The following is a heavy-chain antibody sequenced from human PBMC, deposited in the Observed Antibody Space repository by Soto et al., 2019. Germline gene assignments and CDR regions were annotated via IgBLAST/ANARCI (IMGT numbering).Heavy chain of an antibody. CDR2: MNSDGSTT. CDR1: GFTFANHW. V-gene: IGHV3-74*01. D-gene: IGHD3-3*01. Sequence: PGGSMRLSCAVSGFTFANHWMHWVRQAPGKGLEWVSRMNSDGSTTDYADSVKGRFTVSRDNAKNTLYLQMNSLRDEDTAVYYCARKGVAFDYWGQGALVTVSS. CDR3: ARKGVAFDY. J-gene: IGHJ4*02.